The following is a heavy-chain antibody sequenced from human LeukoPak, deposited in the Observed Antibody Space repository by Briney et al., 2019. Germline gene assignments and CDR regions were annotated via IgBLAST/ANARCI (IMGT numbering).Heavy chain of an antibody. J-gene: IGHJ4*02. Sequence: GGSLRLSCAASGFTFSSYSMNWVRQAPGKGLEWVSSISSSSTYIYYADSVKGRFTISRDNAKNSLYLQMNSLRAEDTAVYYCARAEGNYGSGSYFDYWGQGTLVTVSS. CDR2: ISSSSTYI. CDR3: ARAEGNYGSGSYFDY. V-gene: IGHV3-21*01. D-gene: IGHD3-10*01. CDR1: GFTFSSYS.